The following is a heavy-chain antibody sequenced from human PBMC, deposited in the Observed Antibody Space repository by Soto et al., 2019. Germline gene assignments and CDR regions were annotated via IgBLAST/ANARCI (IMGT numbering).Heavy chain of an antibody. CDR1: GGSISSSSYY. V-gene: IGHV4-39*01. Sequence: SETLSLTCTVSGGSISSSSYYWGWIRQPPGKGLEWIGSIYYSGSTYYNPSLKSRVTISVDTSKNQFSLKLSSVTAADTAVYYCARHNKFERLRGTYFDYWGQGTLVTVSS. J-gene: IGHJ4*02. CDR3: ARHNKFERLRGTYFDY. D-gene: IGHD1-1*01. CDR2: IYYSGST.